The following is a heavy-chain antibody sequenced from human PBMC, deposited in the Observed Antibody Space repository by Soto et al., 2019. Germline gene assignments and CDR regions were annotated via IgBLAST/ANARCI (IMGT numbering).Heavy chain of an antibody. CDR3: AREDMSGTYYFDY. D-gene: IGHD1-26*01. J-gene: IGHJ4*02. CDR1: GANVSNQTHF. V-gene: IGHV4-61*01. Sequence: PSATLSLTCTASGANVSNQTHFWTWIRQPPGKGLEWIGYMYYSGITNSNPALKSRLTLSVDRSRNQFSLSLNSVTAADTAVDYCAREDMSGTYYFDYWGPGIQVTVSA. CDR2: MYYSGIT.